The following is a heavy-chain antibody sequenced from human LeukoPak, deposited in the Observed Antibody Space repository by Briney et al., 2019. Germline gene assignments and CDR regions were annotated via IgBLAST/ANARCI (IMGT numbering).Heavy chain of an antibody. V-gene: IGHV1-46*01. D-gene: IGHD1-1*01. J-gene: IGHJ2*01. CDR2: INPSGGST. CDR1: GYTFTSYY. Sequence: ASVKVSCKASGYTFTSYYMHWVRQAPGQGLECMGIINPSGGSTSYAQKFQGRVTMTRDMSTSTVYMELSSLRSEDTAVYYCARDPNGSYWYFDLWGRGTLVTVSS. CDR3: ARDPNGSYWYFDL.